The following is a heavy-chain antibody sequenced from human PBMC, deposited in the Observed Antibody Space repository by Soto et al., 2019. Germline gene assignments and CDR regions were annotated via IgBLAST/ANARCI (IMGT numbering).Heavy chain of an antibody. D-gene: IGHD1-26*01. Sequence: PSETLSLTCAVSGGSISSSNWWSWVRQPPGKGLEWIGEIYHSGSTNYNPSLKSRVTISVDKSKNQFSLKLSSVTAADTAVYYCARRREIGGASPPRHYYYYGMDVWGQGTTVTVSS. CDR1: GGSISSSNW. CDR2: IYHSGST. CDR3: ARRREIGGASPPRHYYYYGMDV. J-gene: IGHJ6*02. V-gene: IGHV4-4*02.